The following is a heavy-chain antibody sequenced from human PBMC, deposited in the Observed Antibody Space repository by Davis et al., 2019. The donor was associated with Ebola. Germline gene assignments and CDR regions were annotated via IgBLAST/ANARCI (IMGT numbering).Heavy chain of an antibody. CDR2: IKQVGSEK. Sequence: GGPLRPPCRAPGFTLTSYWMSWVRQAPGKGLEWVANIKQVGSEKYYVDSVKGRFTISRDNAKKSLYLQMDSLRAEDTASYYCAKDVYRWQDVVSPLEIWGQGTVVTVSS. V-gene: IGHV3-7*03. CDR1: GFTLTSYW. J-gene: IGHJ3*02. D-gene: IGHD2-15*01. CDR3: AKDVYRWQDVVSPLEI.